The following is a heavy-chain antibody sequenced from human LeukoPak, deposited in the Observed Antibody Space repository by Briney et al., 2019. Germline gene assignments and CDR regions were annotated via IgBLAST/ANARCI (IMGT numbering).Heavy chain of an antibody. J-gene: IGHJ4*02. CDR1: GGSIRSTTYY. Sequence: PSETLSLTCSVSGGSIRSTTYYWGWIRQPPGKGLEWIGSIYYSGDTYYSPSLMSRVTISVDTSKNQFSLKLSSVTAADTAVYYCARVSRRRSGEQWLTRYYFDYWGQGTLVTVSS. V-gene: IGHV4-39*07. CDR3: ARVSRRRSGEQWLTRYYFDY. D-gene: IGHD6-19*01. CDR2: IYYSGDT.